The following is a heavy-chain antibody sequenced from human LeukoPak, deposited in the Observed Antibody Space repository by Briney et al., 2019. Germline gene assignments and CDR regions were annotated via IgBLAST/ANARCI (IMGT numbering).Heavy chain of an antibody. V-gene: IGHV4-59*01. D-gene: IGHD7-27*01. CDR3: ARDLANWGNWYFDL. J-gene: IGHJ2*01. Sequence: PSETLSLTRTVSGGSISSYYWSWIRQPPGKGLEWIGYIYYGGSTNYNPSLKSRVTISVDTSKNQFSLKLSSVTAADTAVYYCARDLANWGNWYFDLWGRGTLVTVSS. CDR2: IYYGGST. CDR1: GGSISSYY.